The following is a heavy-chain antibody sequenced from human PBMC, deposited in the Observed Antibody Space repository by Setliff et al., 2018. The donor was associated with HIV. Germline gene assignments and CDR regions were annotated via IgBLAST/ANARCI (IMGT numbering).Heavy chain of an antibody. D-gene: IGHD6-19*01. Sequence: SETLSLTCTVSGDSITNSMHYWSWIRQPPGKGLEWIGEINHSGSTNYNPSLKSRVTISVDTSKNQFSLKLTSVTAADTAVYYCARVGGQWLSEYYYYYGMDVWGQGTTVTVSS. CDR2: INHSGST. CDR3: ARVGGQWLSEYYYYYGMDV. J-gene: IGHJ6*02. CDR1: GDSITNSMHY. V-gene: IGHV4-39*07.